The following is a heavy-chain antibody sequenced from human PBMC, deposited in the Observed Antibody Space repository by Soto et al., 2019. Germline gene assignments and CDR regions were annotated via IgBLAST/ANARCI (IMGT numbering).Heavy chain of an antibody. Sequence: QVQLQESGPGLVKPSQTLSLTCTVSGGSISSGGYYWSWIRQHPGKGLEWIGYIYYSGSTYYNPSLESRFTISVDTSKNQFSLKLSSVTAADTAVYYCARGRGTVTTVTTHLDYWGQGTLVTVSS. CDR3: ARGRGTVTTVTTHLDY. D-gene: IGHD4-17*01. J-gene: IGHJ4*02. CDR2: IYYSGST. CDR1: GGSISSGGYY. V-gene: IGHV4-31*03.